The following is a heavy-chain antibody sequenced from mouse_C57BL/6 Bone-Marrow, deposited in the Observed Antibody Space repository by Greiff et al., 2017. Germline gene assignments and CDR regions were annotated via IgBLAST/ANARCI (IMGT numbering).Heavy chain of an antibody. CDR3: ARSANWEDYAMDY. CDR1: GYTFTDYY. D-gene: IGHD4-1*01. J-gene: IGHJ4*01. CDR2: IFPGSGST. Sequence: VQRVESGPELVKPGASVKISCKASGYTFTDYYINWVKQRPGQGLEWIGWIFPGSGSTYYNEKFKGKATLTVDKSSSTAYMLLSSLTSEDSAVYFCARSANWEDYAMDYWGQGTSVTVSS. V-gene: IGHV1-75*01.